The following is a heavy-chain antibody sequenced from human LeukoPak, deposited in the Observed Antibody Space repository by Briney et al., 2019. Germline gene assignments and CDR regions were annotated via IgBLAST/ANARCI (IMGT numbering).Heavy chain of an antibody. J-gene: IGHJ4*02. CDR1: GYTFSDYH. Sequence: ASVKVSCKASGYTFSDYHMHWVRQAPGQGLEWMGYINPISGATNLRQKFRGRVTMTRDTSTSTVYMELSGLISDDTAVYYCARGSGHYDILTGYYSYDYWGQGTLVTVSS. CDR2: INPISGAT. D-gene: IGHD3-9*01. V-gene: IGHV1-2*02. CDR3: ARGSGHYDILTGYYSYDY.